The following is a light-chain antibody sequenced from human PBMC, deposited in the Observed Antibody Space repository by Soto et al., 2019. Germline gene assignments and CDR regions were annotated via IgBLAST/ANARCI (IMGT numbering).Light chain of an antibody. V-gene: IGKV3-15*01. CDR1: QSVSSN. Sequence: EIVMTQSPATLSVSPGERATLSCRASQSVSSNLAWYQQKPGQAPRLLIYGASTRATGIPARFSGSGSGTEFTLTISSLQSEDFAVYSCQQYNNWPPYTFGQGTKVDNK. CDR2: GAS. CDR3: QQYNNWPPYT. J-gene: IGKJ2*01.